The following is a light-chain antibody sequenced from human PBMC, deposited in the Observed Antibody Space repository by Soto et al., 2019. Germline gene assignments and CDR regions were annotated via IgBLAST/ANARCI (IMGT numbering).Light chain of an antibody. CDR1: QSVSNNL. Sequence: EIVLTQSPGTLSLSPGERATLSCRASQSVSNNLLTWYQQKPGQAPRLLIYVASNMANAFPDRFSGSGSGTDFTLTISRLEPEDFAVYYCQDYGSSPYTFGQGTKLEIK. CDR2: VAS. V-gene: IGKV3-20*01. CDR3: QDYGSSPYT. J-gene: IGKJ2*01.